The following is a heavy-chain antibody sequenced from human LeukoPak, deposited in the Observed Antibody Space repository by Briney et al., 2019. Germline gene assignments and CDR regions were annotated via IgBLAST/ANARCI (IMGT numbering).Heavy chain of an antibody. CDR1: GFTFGTYA. CDR2: ISSSSSTI. CDR3: ARDAGSCYFDY. D-gene: IGHD6-19*01. J-gene: IGHJ4*02. Sequence: GGSLRLPCAASGFTFGTYAMNWVRQAPGKGLEWVSYISSSSSTIYFPDSVKGRFTISRDNAKNSLYLQMNGLRDEDTAVYYCARDAGSCYFDYWGQATLVAVSS. V-gene: IGHV3-48*02.